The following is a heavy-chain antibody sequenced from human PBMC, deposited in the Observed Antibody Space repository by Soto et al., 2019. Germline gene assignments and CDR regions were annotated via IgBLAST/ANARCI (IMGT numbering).Heavy chain of an antibody. D-gene: IGHD6-19*01. V-gene: IGHV1-18*01. CDR3: GSATSIAVAGKET. J-gene: IGHJ4*02. CDR2: ISFYNGHT. CDR1: GDTVTKYG. Sequence: QVQLVQSGGEVKKPGASVKVSCKASGDTVTKYGISWVRQAPGQGLEWLGWISFYNGHTNYALKFQDRITFTTDTSTSTASMELRSLTSDDQAVYYCGSATSIAVAGKETWGQGTLVTVSS.